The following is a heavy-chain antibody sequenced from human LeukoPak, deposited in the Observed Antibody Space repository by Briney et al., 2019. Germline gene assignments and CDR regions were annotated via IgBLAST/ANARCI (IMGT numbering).Heavy chain of an antibody. D-gene: IGHD2-2*01. Sequence: GGSLRISCAASGFTFSSYWMSWVRQAPGKGLEWVANIKQDGSEKYYVDSVKGRFTISRDNAKNSLYLQMNSLRAEDTAVYYCTTGAIARDWFDPWGQGTLVTVSS. J-gene: IGHJ5*02. V-gene: IGHV3-7*01. CDR1: GFTFSSYW. CDR3: TTGAIARDWFDP. CDR2: IKQDGSEK.